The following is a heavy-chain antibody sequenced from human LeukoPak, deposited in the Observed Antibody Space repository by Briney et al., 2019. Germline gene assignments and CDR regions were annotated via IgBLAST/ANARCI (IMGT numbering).Heavy chain of an antibody. J-gene: IGHJ5*02. CDR2: IYSGGST. Sequence: GGSLRLSCAASGFTVSSNYMSWVRQAPGKGLEWVSVIYSGGSTYYADSVKGRLTISRDNSKNTLYLQMNSLRAEDTAVYYCARELLGGFSNWFDPWGQGTLVTVSS. CDR1: GFTVSSNY. D-gene: IGHD2-15*01. CDR3: ARELLGGFSNWFDP. V-gene: IGHV3-66*02.